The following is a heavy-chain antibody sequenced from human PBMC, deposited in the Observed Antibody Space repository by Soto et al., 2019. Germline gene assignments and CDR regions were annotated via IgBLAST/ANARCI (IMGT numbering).Heavy chain of an antibody. V-gene: IGHV4-30-4*01. CDR1: GDSVSSADYY. D-gene: IGHD3-10*01. CDR3: VRDRGSRWMYTWFDP. Sequence: SETLSLTCTVSGDSVSSADYYWSWIRQPPGEGLEWIGHIYYSGSTYYTPSLRGRVTISVDTSKNQFSLNLNSVTAADTAVYYCVRDRGSRWMYTWFDPWGQGTQVTVSS. CDR2: IYYSGST. J-gene: IGHJ5*02.